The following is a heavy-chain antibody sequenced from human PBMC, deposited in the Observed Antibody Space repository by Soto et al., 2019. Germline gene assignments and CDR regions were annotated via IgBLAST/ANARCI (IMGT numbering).Heavy chain of an antibody. CDR2: IGSRGDSYAT. Sequence: LRLSCAASGFTFSGSAMQWVRQASGEGLEWLGRIGSRGDSYATAYAASVKGRFTISRDDSKNTAFLQMNNLKTEDTAVYYCSRDDSDWLFNWGQGALVTVSS. CDR1: GFTFSGSA. D-gene: IGHD3-9*01. CDR3: SRDDSDWLFN. J-gene: IGHJ4*02. V-gene: IGHV3-73*01.